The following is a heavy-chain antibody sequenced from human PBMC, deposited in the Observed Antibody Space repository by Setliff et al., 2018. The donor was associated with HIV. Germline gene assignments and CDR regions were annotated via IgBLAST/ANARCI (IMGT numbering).Heavy chain of an antibody. CDR1: GYNFTNYG. Sequence: GASVKVSCKASGYNFTNYGINWVRQDPGQGLEWMGWINTNTGYPTYAQAFRGRFVFSLDTSVSTAYLEISSLEAEDTAVYFCVGLLSPDYDLDYWGQGTLVTVSS. J-gene: IGHJ4*02. CDR2: INTNTGYP. D-gene: IGHD3-3*01. V-gene: IGHV7-4-1*02. CDR3: VGLLSPDYDLDY.